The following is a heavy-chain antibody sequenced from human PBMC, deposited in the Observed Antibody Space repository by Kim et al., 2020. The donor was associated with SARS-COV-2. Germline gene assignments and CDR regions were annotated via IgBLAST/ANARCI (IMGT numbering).Heavy chain of an antibody. D-gene: IGHD6-6*01. CDR2: TYYRSKWKN. V-gene: IGHV6-1*01. CDR1: GDSVSSNSAA. Sequence: SQTLSLPCAISGDSVSSNSAAWNWIRQSPSRGLEWLGRTYYRSKWKNDYALSVTSRITINPDTSKNQFYLQVNSVTPDDTAVYYCVRYSTSLDAFDIWGQ. J-gene: IGHJ3*02. CDR3: VRYSTSLDAFDI.